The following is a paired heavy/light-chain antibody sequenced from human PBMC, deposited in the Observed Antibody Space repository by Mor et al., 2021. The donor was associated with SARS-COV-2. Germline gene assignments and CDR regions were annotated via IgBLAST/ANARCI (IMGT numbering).Light chain of an antibody. V-gene: IGLV2-23*01. CDR1: SSDVGSYNL. CDR3: CSYAGSGTYVL. Sequence: QSALTQPASVSGSPGQSITISCTGTSSDVGSYNLVSWYQHHPGKAPKLMIYEASKRPSGVSNRFSGSKSGNTASLTISGLQAEDEADYYCCSYAGSGTYVLFGGGTKLTVL. J-gene: IGLJ2*01. CDR2: EAS.
Heavy chain of an antibody. CDR1: GGSISSGGYY. V-gene: IGHV4-31*03. D-gene: IGHD3-3*01. CDR3: ARGRFLEWSLSWFDP. J-gene: IGHJ5*02. Sequence: QVQLQESGPGLVKPSQTLSLTCSVSGGSISSGGYYWSWIRQPPGKGLEWIGYIFYTGSTYYNPSLKSRVTISVDTSRNQFSLKLNFVTAADTAVYYCARGRFLEWSLSWFDPWGQGTLVTVSS. CDR2: IFYTGST.